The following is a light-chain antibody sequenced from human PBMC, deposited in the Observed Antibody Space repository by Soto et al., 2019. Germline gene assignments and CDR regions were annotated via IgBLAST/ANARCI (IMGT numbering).Light chain of an antibody. Sequence: EIVLTQSPGTLSLSPGERATLSCRASQSVSSNYLAWYQLKPGQAPRLLIYGASTRATGIPDRFSGSGSGTDFTLTISSLQSEDFAVYYCQQYNNWPPWTFGQGTKVDIK. J-gene: IGKJ1*01. CDR1: QSVSSN. V-gene: IGKV3-15*01. CDR2: GAS. CDR3: QQYNNWPPWT.